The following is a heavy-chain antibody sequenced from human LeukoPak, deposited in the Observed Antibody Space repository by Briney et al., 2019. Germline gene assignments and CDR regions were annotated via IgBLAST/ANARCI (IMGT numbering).Heavy chain of an antibody. CDR3: VRRVAGTFYFDK. V-gene: IGHV4-39*01. Sequence: SETLSLTCSVSGESIKSTSNYWAWVRQPPGKGLEWIGHIYYSTNTYYNSSLKSRVTISDDTSKNQVPLSLRSVTAADTALYFCVRRVAGTFYFDKWGEGSLASVSS. J-gene: IGHJ4*02. D-gene: IGHD6-19*01. CDR1: GESIKSTSNY. CDR2: IYYSTNT.